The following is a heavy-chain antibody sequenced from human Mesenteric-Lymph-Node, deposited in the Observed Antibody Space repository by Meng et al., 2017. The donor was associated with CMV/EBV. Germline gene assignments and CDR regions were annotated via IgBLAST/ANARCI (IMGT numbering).Heavy chain of an antibody. V-gene: IGHV3-21*01. CDR2: ITTGNYI. D-gene: IGHD3-10*01. CDR1: GFSFSSYS. Sequence: SGFSFSSYSMSWVRQAPGKGQEWISSITTGNYIYNADSMKGRFTISRDNAKNSLYLQLSSLRAEDTAVYYCARIYSASGSYSYYFDHWGQGTLVTVSS. CDR3: ARIYSASGSYSYYFDH. J-gene: IGHJ4*02.